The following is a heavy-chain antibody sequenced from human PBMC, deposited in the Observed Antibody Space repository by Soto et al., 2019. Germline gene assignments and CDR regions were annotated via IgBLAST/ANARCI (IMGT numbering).Heavy chain of an antibody. CDR2: ISSSSSYI. V-gene: IGHV3-21*01. CDR1: GFTFSSYS. D-gene: IGHD2-21*02. Sequence: PGGSLRLSCAASGFTFSSYSMDWVRQAPGKGLEWVSSISSSSSYIYYADSVKGRFTISRDNAKNSLYLQMNSLRAEDTAVYYCAREAAYCGGDCFGPDYWGQGTLVTVSS. CDR3: AREAAYCGGDCFGPDY. J-gene: IGHJ4*02.